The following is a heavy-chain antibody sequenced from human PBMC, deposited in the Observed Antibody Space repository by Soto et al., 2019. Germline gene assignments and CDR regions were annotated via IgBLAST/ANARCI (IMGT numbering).Heavy chain of an antibody. D-gene: IGHD3-3*01. V-gene: IGHV1-18*01. Sequence: ASVKVSCKASGYTFTSYGISWVRQAPGQGLEWMEWISAYNGNTNYAQKLQGRVTMTTDTSTSTAYMELRSLRSDDTAVYYCARDLGGYDFWSGYYGLVYYYYGMDVWGQGTTVTVSS. CDR1: GYTFTSYG. J-gene: IGHJ6*02. CDR3: ARDLGGYDFWSGYYGLVYYYYGMDV. CDR2: ISAYNGNT.